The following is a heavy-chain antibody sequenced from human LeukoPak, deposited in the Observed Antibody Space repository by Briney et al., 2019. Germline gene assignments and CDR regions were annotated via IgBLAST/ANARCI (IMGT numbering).Heavy chain of an antibody. CDR1: GGSISSHY. CDR2: IYYSGST. Sequence: SETLSLTCTVSGGSISSHYWSWIRQPPGKGLEWIGYIYYSGSTNYNPSLKSRVTISVDTSKNQFSLKLSSVTAADTAVYYCARISMASRWFVPWGQGTLVTVSS. V-gene: IGHV4-59*11. J-gene: IGHJ5*02. CDR3: ARISMASRWFVP. D-gene: IGHD5-24*01.